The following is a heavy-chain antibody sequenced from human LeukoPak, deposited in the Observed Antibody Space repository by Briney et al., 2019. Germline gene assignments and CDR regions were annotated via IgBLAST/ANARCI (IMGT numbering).Heavy chain of an antibody. CDR3: APANTAMAGLDD. CDR1: GFTFSDYY. Sequence: GGSLRLSCAASGFTFSDYYMSWIRQAPGEGLEWVSYISSSGSTIYYADSVKGRFTISRDNAKNTQYQQITGPTTEDTAVYGRAPANTAMAGLDDWGQGTRVTVSS. D-gene: IGHD5-18*01. CDR2: ISSSGSTI. V-gene: IGHV3-11*01. J-gene: IGHJ4*02.